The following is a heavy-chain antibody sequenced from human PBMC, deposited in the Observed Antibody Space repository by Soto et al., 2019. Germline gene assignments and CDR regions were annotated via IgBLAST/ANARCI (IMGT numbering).Heavy chain of an antibody. CDR2: MNPNSGNT. CDR3: ARGGDIVVVPDYYYYMDV. J-gene: IGHJ6*03. Sequence: ASVKVSCKASGYTFTSYDINWVRQATGQGLEWMGWMNPNSGNTGYAQKFQGRVTITRDTSASTAYMELSSLRSEDTAVYYCARGGDIVVVPDYYYYMDVWGKGTTVTVSS. CDR1: GYTFTSYD. V-gene: IGHV1-8*01. D-gene: IGHD2-2*01.